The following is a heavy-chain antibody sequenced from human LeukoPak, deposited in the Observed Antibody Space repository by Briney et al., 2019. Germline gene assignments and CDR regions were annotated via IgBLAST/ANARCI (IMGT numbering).Heavy chain of an antibody. CDR1: GFTFSDYY. J-gene: IGHJ4*02. CDR2: ISGSGGST. CDR3: AKEYSSGPRGYFDY. Sequence: HPGGSLRLSCAASGFTFSDYYMSWIRQAPGKGLEWVSAISGSGGSTYYADSVKGRFTVSRDNSKNTLYLHMNSLRAEDAAVYYCAKEYSSGPRGYFDYWGQGTLVTVSS. V-gene: IGHV3-23*01. D-gene: IGHD6-19*01.